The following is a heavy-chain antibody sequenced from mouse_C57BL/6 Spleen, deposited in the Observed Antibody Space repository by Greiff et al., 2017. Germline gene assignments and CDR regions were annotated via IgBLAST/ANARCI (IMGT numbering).Heavy chain of an antibody. CDR2: IDPSDSYS. Sequence: QVQLQQPGAELVQPGASVKLSCKASGYTFTSYWMQWVKQRPGQGLEWIGEIDPSDSYSNSNQKFKGKATLTVDTSSSTAYMQLSSLTSEDSAVYYCARDLFITTVVARGFDYWGQGTTRTVSS. V-gene: IGHV1-50*01. D-gene: IGHD1-1*01. CDR3: ARDLFITTVVARGFDY. J-gene: IGHJ2*01. CDR1: GYTFTSYW.